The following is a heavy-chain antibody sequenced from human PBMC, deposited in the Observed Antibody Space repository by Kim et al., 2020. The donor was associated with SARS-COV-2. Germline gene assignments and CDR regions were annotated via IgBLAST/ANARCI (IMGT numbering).Heavy chain of an antibody. CDR2: INTDSGVT. CDR1: GYTFTAYY. D-gene: IGHD7-27*01. V-gene: IGHV1-2*06. J-gene: IGHJ3*01. Sequence: ASVKVSCKASGYTFTAYYLDWVRQAPGQGLQWMGRINTDSGVTDYARDFQGRVTMTRDTSINTAYLDMSGLRSDDLAVYYCTTGVKYAFEVWGQGTMVTV. CDR3: TTGVKYAFEV.